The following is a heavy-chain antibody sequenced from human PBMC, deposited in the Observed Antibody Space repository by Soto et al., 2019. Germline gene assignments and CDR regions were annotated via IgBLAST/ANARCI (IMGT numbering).Heavy chain of an antibody. Sequence: QVQLQESGPGLVKPSGTLSLTCAVSGDSMTNTNWWSWVRQPPGKGLEWIGEIYHSGSTNYNPSLRSRVTMSVDKSKNQFSLNLTSVTAADTAVYYCAKRSLRRLRFVETHWGQGTLVNVSS. CDR3: AKRSLRRLRFVETH. J-gene: IGHJ4*02. CDR2: IYHSGST. CDR1: GDSMTNTNW. D-gene: IGHD3-3*01. V-gene: IGHV4-4*02.